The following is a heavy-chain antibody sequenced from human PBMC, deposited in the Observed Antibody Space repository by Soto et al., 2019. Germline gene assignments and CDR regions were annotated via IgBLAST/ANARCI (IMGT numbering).Heavy chain of an antibody. J-gene: IGHJ1*01. D-gene: IGHD3-10*01. CDR1: GFTFKESA. Sequence: PGGSLRLSCAASGFTFKESAMNWVRQAPGKGLEWVASISDTGASTWYADSVKGRFTISRDNAKNSLYLQMNSLRAEDTAVYYCARRLPQSGNFQHWGQGTLVTVSS. CDR3: ARRLPQSGNFQH. V-gene: IGHV3-20*04. CDR2: ISDTGAST.